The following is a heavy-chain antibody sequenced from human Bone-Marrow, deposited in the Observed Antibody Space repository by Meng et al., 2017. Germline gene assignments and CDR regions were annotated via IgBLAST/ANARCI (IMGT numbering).Heavy chain of an antibody. CDR3: ARDGGSSWYYFDY. V-gene: IGHV3-43*01. J-gene: IGHJ4*02. CDR1: GFTFDDYT. CDR2: ISWDGGST. D-gene: IGHD6-13*01. Sequence: GESLKISCAASGFTFDDYTMHWVRQAPGKGLEWVSLISWDGGSTYYADSVKGRFTISRDNAKNSLYLQMNSLRAEDTAVYYCARDGGSSWYYFDYWGQGTLVTVSS.